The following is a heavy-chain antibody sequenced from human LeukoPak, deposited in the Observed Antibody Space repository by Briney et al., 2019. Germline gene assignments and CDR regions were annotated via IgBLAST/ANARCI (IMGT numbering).Heavy chain of an antibody. Sequence: GGSLRLSCAASGFTFSDYYMSWIRQAPGKGLEWVSYISSSGSTIYYADSVKGRFTISRDNAKNSLYLQMNSLRAEDTAVYYCARDRPHYYYYMDVWGKGTTVTVSS. CDR2: ISSSGSTI. J-gene: IGHJ6*03. CDR3: ARDRPHYYYYMDV. CDR1: GFTFSDYY. V-gene: IGHV3-11*04.